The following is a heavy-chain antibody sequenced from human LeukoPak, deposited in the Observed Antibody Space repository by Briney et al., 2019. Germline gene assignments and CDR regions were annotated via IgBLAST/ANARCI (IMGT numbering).Heavy chain of an antibody. CDR3: ARVHCTNGVCYLFDY. V-gene: IGHV1-2*06. Sequence: PGASVKVSCQASGYTFTGYYMHWVRQAPGQGLEWMGRINPNSGGTNYAQKFQGRVTMTRDTSISTAYMELSRLRSDDTAVYYCARVHCTNGVCYLFDYWGQGTLVTVSS. CDR2: INPNSGGT. J-gene: IGHJ4*02. D-gene: IGHD2-8*01. CDR1: GYTFTGYY.